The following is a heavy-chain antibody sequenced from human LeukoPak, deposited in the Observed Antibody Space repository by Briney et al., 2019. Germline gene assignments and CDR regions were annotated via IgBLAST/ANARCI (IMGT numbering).Heavy chain of an antibody. CDR1: GFTFSSYA. CDR2: ISGSGGST. CDR3: ARGGYCSGGSCYLDY. V-gene: IGHV3-23*01. Sequence: GGSLRLSCAASGFTFSSYAMTWVRQAPGKGLEWVSAISGSGGSTYYADSVKGRFTTSRDNSKNTVYLQMNSLRAEDTAVYYCARGGYCSGGSCYLDYWGQGTLVTVSS. D-gene: IGHD2-15*01. J-gene: IGHJ4*02.